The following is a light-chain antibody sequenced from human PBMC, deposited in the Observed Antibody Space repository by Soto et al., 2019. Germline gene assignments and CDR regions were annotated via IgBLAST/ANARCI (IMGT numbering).Light chain of an antibody. CDR3: SSYTRSSTYV. V-gene: IGLV2-18*02. CDR2: EVS. Sequence: SALTQPPSVSGSPGRSVTISCTGTSSDVGSYNRVSWYQQSPGTAPKLMIYEVSNRPSGVPDRFSGSKSGNTASLTISGLQAEDEADYYCSSYTRSSTYVFGTGTKVT. J-gene: IGLJ1*01. CDR1: SSDVGSYNR.